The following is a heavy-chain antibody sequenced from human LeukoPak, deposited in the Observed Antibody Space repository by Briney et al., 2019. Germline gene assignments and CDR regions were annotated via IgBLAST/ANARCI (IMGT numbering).Heavy chain of an antibody. CDR1: GGTFSSYT. V-gene: IGHV1-69*04. D-gene: IGHD3-22*01. Sequence: SVKVSCKASGGTFSSYTISWVRQAPGQGLEWMGRIIPILGIANYAQKFQGRVTITADKSTSTAYMEPSSLRSEDTAVYYCARDPYSDSSGYFWGYYYGMDVWGQGTTVTVSS. J-gene: IGHJ6*02. CDR3: ARDPYSDSSGYFWGYYYGMDV. CDR2: IIPILGIA.